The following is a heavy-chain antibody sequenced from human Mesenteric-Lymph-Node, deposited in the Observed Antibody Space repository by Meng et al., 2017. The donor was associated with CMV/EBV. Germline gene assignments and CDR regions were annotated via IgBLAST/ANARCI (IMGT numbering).Heavy chain of an antibody. CDR1: GYTLIDHY. Sequence: ASVKVSCKAFGYTLIDHYIHWVRQAPGQGLEWMGWFNPYSGAAHYAQKFQGRVTMTRDTSINTAYMDLSSLRSDDTAVYYCARDYKDLWSGYYTPFDYWGQGALVTVSS. V-gene: IGHV1-2*02. D-gene: IGHD3-3*02. CDR3: ARDYKDLWSGYYTPFDY. CDR2: FNPYSGAA. J-gene: IGHJ4*02.